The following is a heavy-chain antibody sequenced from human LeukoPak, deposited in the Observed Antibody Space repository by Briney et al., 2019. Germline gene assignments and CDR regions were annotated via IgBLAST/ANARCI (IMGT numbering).Heavy chain of an antibody. CDR3: TRTDGYLRD. D-gene: IGHD5-24*01. V-gene: IGHV3-72*01. CDR2: SRNKANSHTT. J-gene: IGHJ4*02. CDR1: GFTFSDHY. Sequence: GGSLRLSCAASGFTFSDHYMDWVRQAPGKGLEWVGRSRNKANSHTTEYATSVKGRIAISRDDSNNVLYLQMNSLKTEDTAVYYCTRTDGYLRDWGQGTLVTVSS.